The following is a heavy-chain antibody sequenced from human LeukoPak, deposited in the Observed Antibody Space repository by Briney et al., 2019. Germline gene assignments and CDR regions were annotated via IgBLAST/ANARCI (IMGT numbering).Heavy chain of an antibody. Sequence: GGSLRLSCAASGFTFSNYAMSWVRQAPGKGLEWVSAISGSGGSTYYADSVKGRFTISRHNSKNTLYLKMNSLRAEDTAVYYCAKDPARIAAAGTGYDYWGQGTLVTASS. D-gene: IGHD6-13*01. CDR3: AKDPARIAAAGTGYDY. CDR1: GFTFSNYA. J-gene: IGHJ4*02. CDR2: ISGSGGST. V-gene: IGHV3-23*01.